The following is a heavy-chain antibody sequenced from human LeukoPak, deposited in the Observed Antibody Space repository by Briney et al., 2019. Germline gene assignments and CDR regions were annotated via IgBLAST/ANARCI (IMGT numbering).Heavy chain of an antibody. J-gene: IGHJ6*03. CDR1: GGSISSYY. V-gene: IGHV4-4*08. CDR3: ARGPDTAMVRYYMDV. Sequence: SETLSLTCTVSGGSISSYYWSWIRQPPGKGLEWIGYIYTSGSTNYNPSLKSRVTMSVDTSKNQFSLKLSSVTAADTAVYYCARGPDTAMVRYYMDVWGKGTTVTISS. D-gene: IGHD5-18*01. CDR2: IYTSGST.